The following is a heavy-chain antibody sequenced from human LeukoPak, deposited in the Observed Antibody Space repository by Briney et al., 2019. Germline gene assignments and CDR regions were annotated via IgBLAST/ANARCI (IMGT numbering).Heavy chain of an antibody. CDR3: ATYRQVLLPFES. D-gene: IGHD2-8*02. CDR1: GDTFTDYY. V-gene: IGHV1-2*02. CDR2: LNPNSGGT. Sequence: ASVKASCKASGDTFTDYYIHWVRQAPGQGPEWMGWLNPNSGGTNYAQNFQGRVTMTRDTSIRTAYMDLSRLRSDDTAIYYCATYRQVLLPFESWGQGTLVTVSS. J-gene: IGHJ4*02.